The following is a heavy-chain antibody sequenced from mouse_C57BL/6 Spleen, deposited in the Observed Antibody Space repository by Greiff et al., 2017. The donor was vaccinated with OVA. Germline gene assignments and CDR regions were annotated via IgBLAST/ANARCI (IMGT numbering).Heavy chain of an antibody. CDR2: IYPGDGDT. Sequence: VQLQESGPELVKPGASVKISCKASGYAFSSSWMNWVKQRPGKGLEWIGRIYPGDGDTNYNGKFKGKATLTADKSSSTAYMQLSSLTSEDSAVYFCAIITTVVGYFDVWGTGTTVTVSS. J-gene: IGHJ1*03. D-gene: IGHD1-1*01. V-gene: IGHV1-82*01. CDR1: GYAFSSSW. CDR3: AIITTVVGYFDV.